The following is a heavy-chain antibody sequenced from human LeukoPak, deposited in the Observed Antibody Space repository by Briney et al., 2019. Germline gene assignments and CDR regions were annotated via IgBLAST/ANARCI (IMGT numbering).Heavy chain of an antibody. V-gene: IGHV4-34*01. CDR3: ARGRGAARFVTIEFDY. D-gene: IGHD6-6*01. CDR1: GGSFSGYH. Sequence: SETLSLTCAVHGGSFSGYHWSWIRQPPGKRLEWIGEINHRGSTNYNPSLKSRVTMSVDTSKNQFSLKLNSVTAADTAVYYCARGRGAARFVTIEFDYWGQGALVTVSS. J-gene: IGHJ4*02. CDR2: INHRGST.